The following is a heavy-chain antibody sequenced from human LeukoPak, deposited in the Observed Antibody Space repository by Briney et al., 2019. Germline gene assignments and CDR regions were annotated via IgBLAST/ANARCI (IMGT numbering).Heavy chain of an antibody. CDR2: INPNSGGT. Sequence: GASVKVSCKASGYTFTGYYMHWVRQAPGQGLEWMGWINPNSGGTNYAQKFQGRVTMTRDTSISTAYMELSRLRSDDTAVYYCASVGYSSGWYTYYYGMDVWGQGTTVTVSS. CDR1: GYTFTGYY. J-gene: IGHJ6*02. V-gene: IGHV1-2*02. D-gene: IGHD6-19*01. CDR3: ASVGYSSGWYTYYYGMDV.